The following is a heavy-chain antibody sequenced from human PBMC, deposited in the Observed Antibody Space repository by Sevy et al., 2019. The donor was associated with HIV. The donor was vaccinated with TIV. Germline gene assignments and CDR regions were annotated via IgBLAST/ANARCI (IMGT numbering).Heavy chain of an antibody. CDR2: ISSSSSYI. CDR1: GFTFSSYS. J-gene: IGHJ4*02. Sequence: GGSLRLSCAASGFTFSSYSMNWVRQAPGKGLEWVSSISSSSSYIYYADSVKGRFTISRDNAKNSLYLQMNSLRAEDTAVYYCARDGTSYIAILPGYYGYWGQGTLVSGSS. CDR3: ARDGTSYIAILPGYYGY. D-gene: IGHD3-9*01. V-gene: IGHV3-21*01.